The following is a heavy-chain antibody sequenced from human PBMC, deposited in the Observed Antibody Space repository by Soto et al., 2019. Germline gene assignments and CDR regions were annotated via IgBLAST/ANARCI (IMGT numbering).Heavy chain of an antibody. D-gene: IGHD3-3*02. CDR3: ARDKPFSADY. V-gene: IGHV1-46*01. CDR1: GYTFLDCY. Sequence: QVQLVQSATEVKKPGASVKVSCKASGYTFLDCYIHWVRQAPGQGLEWMGFINPSGGGTTYAQQFQGRLTMTRDTSTSTVYMELMSLRSEDTAIYYCARDKPFSADYWGQGTLVT. J-gene: IGHJ4*02. CDR2: INPSGGGT.